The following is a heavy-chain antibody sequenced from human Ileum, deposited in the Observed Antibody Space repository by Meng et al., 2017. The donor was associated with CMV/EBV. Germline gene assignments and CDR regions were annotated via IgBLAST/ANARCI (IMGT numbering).Heavy chain of an antibody. D-gene: IGHD2/OR15-2a*01. V-gene: IGHV1-8*03. CDR2: MNPNSGNT. J-gene: IGHJ4*02. CDR3: ARGNYIPQN. Sequence: SVKVSCKASGYTFANYDINWVRQATGQGLEWMGWMNPNSGNTDCAQRFQGRINLTRNTSISTAYMELSSLTSDDTAVYYCARGNYIPQNWGQGTLVTVAS. CDR1: GYTFANYD.